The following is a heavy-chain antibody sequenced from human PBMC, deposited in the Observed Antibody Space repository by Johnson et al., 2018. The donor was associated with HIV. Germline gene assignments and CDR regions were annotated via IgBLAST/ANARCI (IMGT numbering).Heavy chain of an antibody. CDR1: GFTFSSYA. V-gene: IGHV3-30*04. CDR2: ISYDGIKT. J-gene: IGHJ3*02. D-gene: IGHD5-24*01. Sequence: QVQLVESGGGVVQPGRSLRLSCAASGFTFSSYAMHWVRQAPAKGLEWVAVISYDGIKTYYVDSVKARFTISRDDARNTLYLQMNSLRIEDTGLYYCAKDGDDGDGPDGTKGAFDSWGQGTMVTVSS. CDR3: AKDGDDGDGPDGTKGAFDS.